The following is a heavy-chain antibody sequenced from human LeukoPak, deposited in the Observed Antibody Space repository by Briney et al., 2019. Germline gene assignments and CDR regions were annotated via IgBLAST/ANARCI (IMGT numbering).Heavy chain of an antibody. D-gene: IGHD1-26*01. CDR3: ASTIVGATPAKYYYYGMDV. Sequence: SVKVSCKASGGTFSSYAISWARQAPGQGREWMGGIIPIFGTANYAQKFQGRVTITADESTSTAYMELSSLRSEDTAVYYCASTIVGATPAKYYYYGMDVWGQGTTVTVSS. CDR1: GGTFSSYA. V-gene: IGHV1-69*13. J-gene: IGHJ6*02. CDR2: IIPIFGTA.